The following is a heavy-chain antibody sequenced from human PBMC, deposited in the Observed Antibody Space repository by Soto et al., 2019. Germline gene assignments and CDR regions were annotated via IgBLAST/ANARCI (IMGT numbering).Heavy chain of an antibody. CDR1: GFTFSRYW. J-gene: IGHJ4*02. CDR2: INTDGSST. D-gene: IGHD5-18*01. CDR3: ATRRSEYTYGYLF. Sequence: EVQLVESGGGLVQPGGSLRLSCVASGFTFSRYWMHWVRQPPGKGLVWVSRINTDGSSTDYADSVKGRFTVSRDNAKNTLFLQMDSLRAEDTAIYYCATRRSEYTYGYLFWGQGTLVTVSS. V-gene: IGHV3-74*01.